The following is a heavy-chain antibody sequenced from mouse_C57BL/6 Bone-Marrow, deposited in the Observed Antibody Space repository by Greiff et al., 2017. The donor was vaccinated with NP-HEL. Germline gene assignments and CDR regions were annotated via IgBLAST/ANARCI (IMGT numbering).Heavy chain of an antibody. V-gene: IGHV1-75*01. CDR2: IFPGSGST. Sequence: VKLMESGPELVKPGASVKISCKASGYTFTDYYINWVKQRPGQGLEWIGWIFPGSGSTYYNEKFKGKATLTVDKSSSTAYMLLSSLTSEDSAVYFCARWGLLWTGDYWGQGTTLTVSS. J-gene: IGHJ2*01. CDR3: ARWGLLWTGDY. D-gene: IGHD2-10*01. CDR1: GYTFTDYY.